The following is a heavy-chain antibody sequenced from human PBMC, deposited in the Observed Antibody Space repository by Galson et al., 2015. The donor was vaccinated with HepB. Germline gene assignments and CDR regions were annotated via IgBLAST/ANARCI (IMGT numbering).Heavy chain of an antibody. J-gene: IGHJ4*02. Sequence: SLRLSCAASGFTFSIYWMSWVRQAPGKGLEWVANIKKDGSEKYYVDSVKGRFTISRDNAKNSLYLQMNSLRAEDTAVYYCARDPPAATFDYWGQGTLVTVSS. CDR3: ARDPPAATFDY. D-gene: IGHD2-2*01. V-gene: IGHV3-7*01. CDR1: GFTFSIYW. CDR2: IKKDGSEK.